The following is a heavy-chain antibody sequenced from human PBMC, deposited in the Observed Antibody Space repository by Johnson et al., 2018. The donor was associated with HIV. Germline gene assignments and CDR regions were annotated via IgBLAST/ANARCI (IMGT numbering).Heavy chain of an antibody. Sequence: VLLVESGGGVVQPGRSLRLSCAASGFTFSSYWMHWVRQAPGKGLVWVSRIGNSGDTFYAESVKGRFTISREKAKNSLYLQMNSLRAEDTALYYCARGSYDGDAFDIWGQGTKVTVSS. CDR1: GFTFSSYW. CDR3: ARGSYDGDAFDI. CDR2: IGNSGDT. V-gene: IGHV3-13*01. D-gene: IGHD1-26*01. J-gene: IGHJ3*02.